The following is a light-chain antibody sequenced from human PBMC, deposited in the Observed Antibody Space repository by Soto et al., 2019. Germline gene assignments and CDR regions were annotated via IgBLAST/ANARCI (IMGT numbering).Light chain of an antibody. J-gene: IGLJ2*01. CDR2: GNS. CDR1: SSNIGAGYD. V-gene: IGLV1-40*01. CDR3: QSYDNSLSAL. Sequence: QSVLTQPPSVSGAPGQRVTISCTGSSSNIGAGYDVHWYQQLPGTAPKLLIYGNSNRPSGVPDRFSGSKSGTSASLAINGLQAEDEADYYCQSYDNSLSALFGGGTKLTVL.